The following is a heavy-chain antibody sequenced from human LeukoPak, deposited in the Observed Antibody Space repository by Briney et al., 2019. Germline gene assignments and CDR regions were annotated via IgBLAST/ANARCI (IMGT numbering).Heavy chain of an antibody. CDR2: INPSGGST. D-gene: IGHD4-17*01. Sequence: GASVKVSCKASGYTFTSYGISWVRQAPGQGLEWMGIINPSGGSTSYAQKFQGRVTMTRDTSTSTVYMELSSLRSEDTAVYYCARDLYGDYEELDYWGQGTLVTVSS. CDR3: ARDLYGDYEELDY. V-gene: IGHV1-46*01. CDR1: GYTFTSYG. J-gene: IGHJ4*02.